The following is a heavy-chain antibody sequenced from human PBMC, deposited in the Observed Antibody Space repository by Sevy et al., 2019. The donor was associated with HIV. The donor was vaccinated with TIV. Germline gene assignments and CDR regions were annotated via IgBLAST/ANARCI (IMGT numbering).Heavy chain of an antibody. CDR2: LYSSGST. V-gene: IGHV4-4*07. Sequence: SETLSLTCTVSGASISRYHWSWIRQPAGKGLEWIGRLYSSGSTAYNPSLKTRVSMSTDASQDQLSLKLDNVIAAATAIYYCARELRFSSSSYNWLDSWGRGIQGTVS. CDR3: ARELRFSSSSYNWLDS. J-gene: IGHJ5*01. D-gene: IGHD6-13*01. CDR1: GASISRYH.